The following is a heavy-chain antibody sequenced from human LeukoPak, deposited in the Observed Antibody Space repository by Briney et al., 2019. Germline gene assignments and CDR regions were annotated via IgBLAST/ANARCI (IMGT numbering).Heavy chain of an antibody. Sequence: GGSLRLSCAASGFTFSSYGMHWVRQAPGKGLEWVSHIRYTGETFYADSVKGRFTISKDNARNSLYLQMNDLRGEDTAIYYCARDAGNSGYGCDLWGQGTLVTVSS. CDR1: GFTFSSYG. V-gene: IGHV3-48*01. D-gene: IGHD5-12*01. J-gene: IGHJ5*02. CDR2: IRYTGET. CDR3: ARDAGNSGYGCDL.